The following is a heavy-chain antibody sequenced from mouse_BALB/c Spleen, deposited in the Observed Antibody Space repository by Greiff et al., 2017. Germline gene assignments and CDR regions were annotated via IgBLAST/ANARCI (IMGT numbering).Heavy chain of an antibody. Sequence: VQLQQSGPSLVQPSQSLSITCTVSGFSLTSYGVHWVRQSPGKGLEWLGVIWRGGSTDYNAAFMSRLSITQDNSKSQVFFKMNSLQADDTAIYYCAKNLRYDGWYFDVWGAGTTVTVSS. CDR1: GFSLTSYG. CDR3: AKNLRYDGWYFDV. D-gene: IGHD2-14*01. CDR2: IWRGGST. J-gene: IGHJ1*01. V-gene: IGHV2-5-1*01.